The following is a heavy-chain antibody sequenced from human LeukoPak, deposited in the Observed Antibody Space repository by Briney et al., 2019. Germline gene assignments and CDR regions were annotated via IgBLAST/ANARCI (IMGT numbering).Heavy chain of an antibody. CDR1: GYSISSGYY. CDR2: IYNSGST. CDR3: ARVDHYDFWVFP. V-gene: IGHV4-38-2*02. D-gene: IGHD3-3*01. Sequence: SETLSLTCTVSGYSISSGYYWGWIRQPPGKGLEWIGSIYNSGSTYYNPSLKSRVTISVDTSKNQFSLKLSSVTAADTAVYYCARVDHYDFWVFPWGQGTLVTVSS. J-gene: IGHJ5*02.